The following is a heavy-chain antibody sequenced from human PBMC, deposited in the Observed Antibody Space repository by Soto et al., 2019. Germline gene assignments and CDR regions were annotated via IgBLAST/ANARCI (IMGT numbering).Heavy chain of an antibody. CDR2: IISSSSTI. V-gene: IGHV3-48*01. Sequence: VGSLRLSCAAFGFTFSSYSMNWVRQAPGKGLEWVSYIISSSSTIYYADSVKCRFTIPRDNAKNSLYLQMNSLRAEDTAVYYCARDYSQRDAFDIWGQGTMVTVSS. J-gene: IGHJ3*02. CDR1: GFTFSSYS. CDR3: ARDYSQRDAFDI. D-gene: IGHD2-15*01.